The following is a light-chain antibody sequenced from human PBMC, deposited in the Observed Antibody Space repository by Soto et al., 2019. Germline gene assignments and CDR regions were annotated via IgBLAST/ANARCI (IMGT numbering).Light chain of an antibody. J-gene: IGKJ4*01. V-gene: IGKV4-1*01. CDR3: QQHYDTPLT. Sequence: DIVMTQSPDSLAVSLGERATINCKSSQTILYSSNNKNYLAWYQQKPGQPPKLLIYWASTRESGVPDRFSGSGSGTDFTLTITSLQAEDVAVYDCQQHYDTPLTFGGGTKVEIK. CDR1: QTILYSSNNKNY. CDR2: WAS.